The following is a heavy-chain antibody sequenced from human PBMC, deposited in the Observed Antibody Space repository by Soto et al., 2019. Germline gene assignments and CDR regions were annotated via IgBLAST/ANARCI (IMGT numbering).Heavy chain of an antibody. CDR1: GYTFTNFG. D-gene: IGHD2-8*01. Sequence: ASVKVSCKASGYTFTNFGISWVRQAPGQGLEWMGWISAYNGNTNYAQKFQGRVTMTTDTSTSTAYMEVRSLRFDDTAVYYCAREREVLWFDPWGQGTLVTVSS. J-gene: IGHJ5*02. CDR3: AREREVLWFDP. CDR2: ISAYNGNT. V-gene: IGHV1-18*01.